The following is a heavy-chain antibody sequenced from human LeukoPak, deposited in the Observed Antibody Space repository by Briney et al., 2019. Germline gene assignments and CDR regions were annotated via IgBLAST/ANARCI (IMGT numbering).Heavy chain of an antibody. CDR3: ASEVSYCSSTSCYLGWFDP. V-gene: IGHV3-23*01. CDR2: ISGSGGST. J-gene: IGHJ5*02. D-gene: IGHD2-2*01. Sequence: GGSLRLSCAASGFTFSSYAMSWVRQAPGKGLEWVSAISGSGGSTYYADSVKGRFTISRDNSKNTLYLQMNSLRAEDTAVYYCASEVSYCSSTSCYLGWFDPWGEGTLVTVSS. CDR1: GFTFSSYA.